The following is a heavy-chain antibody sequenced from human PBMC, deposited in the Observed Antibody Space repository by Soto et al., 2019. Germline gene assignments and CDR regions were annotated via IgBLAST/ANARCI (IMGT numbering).Heavy chain of an antibody. D-gene: IGHD2-2*01. CDR1: GFTFSNYD. V-gene: IGHV3-23*01. Sequence: EVQLLNSGGGLVQPGGSLRLSCAASGFTFSNYDMNWVRQAPGKGLEWVSAISGRGSSTYYADSVKGRFTISRDDSKNTAYLQMNSLRAEDTTVYYCAKSSIVAGAIRYDLDYWGQGTLVTVSS. CDR3: AKSSIVAGAIRYDLDY. J-gene: IGHJ4*02. CDR2: ISGRGSST.